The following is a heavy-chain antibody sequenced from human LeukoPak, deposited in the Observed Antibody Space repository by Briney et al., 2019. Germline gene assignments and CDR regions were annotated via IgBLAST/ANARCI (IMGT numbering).Heavy chain of an antibody. CDR3: ARDSGLYSSSWYRTPFDY. Sequence: SETLSLTCTVSGGSIRSSNNYWGWIRQPPGKGLEWIGGIHYSGSTNYNPSLKSRVTISVDKSKNQFSLKLSSVTAADTAVYYCARDSGLYSSSWYRTPFDYWGQGTLVTVSS. D-gene: IGHD6-13*01. V-gene: IGHV4-39*07. CDR1: GGSIRSSNNY. J-gene: IGHJ4*02. CDR2: IHYSGST.